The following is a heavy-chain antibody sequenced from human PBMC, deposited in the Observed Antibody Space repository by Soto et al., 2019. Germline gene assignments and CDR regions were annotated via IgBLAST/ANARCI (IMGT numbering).Heavy chain of an antibody. Sequence: ASVKVSCKASGYTFTCYYMHWVRKAPWQGLEWMVINNPIGRVTTYAQKFQGRVTMTGDRTTDTVYMELSSLTSDDTAVYDCAKAPYGDYSFDDWGQGPLVTVS. CDR1: GYTFTCYY. V-gene: IGHV1-46*01. J-gene: IGHJ4*02. D-gene: IGHD4-17*01. CDR3: AKAPYGDYSFDD. CDR2: NNPIGRVT.